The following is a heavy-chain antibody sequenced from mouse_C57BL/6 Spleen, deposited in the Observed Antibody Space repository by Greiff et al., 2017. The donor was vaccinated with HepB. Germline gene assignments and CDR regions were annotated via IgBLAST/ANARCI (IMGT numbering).Heavy chain of an antibody. D-gene: IGHD1-1*01. CDR3: ARVDTTVVEAMDY. Sequence: DVQLQESGPGLVKPSQSLSLTCSVTGYSITSGYYWNWIRQFPGNKLEWMGYISYDGSNNYNPSLKNRISITRDTSKNQFFLKLNSVTTEDTATYYCARVDTTVVEAMDYWGQRTSVTVSS. CDR2: ISYDGSN. V-gene: IGHV3-6*01. J-gene: IGHJ4*01. CDR1: GYSITSGYY.